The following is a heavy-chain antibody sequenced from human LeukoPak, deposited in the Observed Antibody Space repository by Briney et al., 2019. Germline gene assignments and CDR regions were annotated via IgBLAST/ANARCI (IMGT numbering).Heavy chain of an antibody. Sequence: GGSLRLSCAASGFTFTSYWMSWVRQAPGKGLEWVANIKEDGSEKYYVDSVKGRFTISRDNAKNSLYLQMNSLRAEDTAVYYCAREDIVVVPAADQYNIHYYYYMDVWGKGTTVTVSS. CDR2: IKEDGSEK. V-gene: IGHV3-7*01. J-gene: IGHJ6*03. D-gene: IGHD2-2*01. CDR3: AREDIVVVPAADQYNIHYYYYMDV. CDR1: GFTFTSYW.